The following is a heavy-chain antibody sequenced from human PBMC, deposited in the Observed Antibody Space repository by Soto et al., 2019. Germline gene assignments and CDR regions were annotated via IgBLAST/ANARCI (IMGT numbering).Heavy chain of an antibody. D-gene: IGHD3-22*01. CDR2: VSGSGGST. Sequence: GGSLRLSCAASVFTFSTYAMTWVRQAPGKGLEWVSAVSGSGGSTYYADSVKGRFTISRDNSKNTLFLQMKSLRAEDTAIYYCGKDPYDSSGYYSSYWGQGTLVTVSS. J-gene: IGHJ4*02. V-gene: IGHV3-23*01. CDR3: GKDPYDSSGYYSSY. CDR1: VFTFSTYA.